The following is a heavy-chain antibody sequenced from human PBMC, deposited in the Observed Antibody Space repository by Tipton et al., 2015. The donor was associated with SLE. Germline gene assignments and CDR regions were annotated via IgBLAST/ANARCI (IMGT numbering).Heavy chain of an antibody. CDR3: ARDWDSGSTWDY. CDR1: GGSISSGYY. J-gene: IGHJ4*02. CDR2: IYQSGSS. V-gene: IGHV4-38-2*02. Sequence: TLSLTCTVSGGSISSGYYWGWIRQPPGKGLEWIGSIYQSGSSYCNPSLRSRVTISVDTSKNQFSLNLSSVTAADTAVYYCARDWDSGSTWDYWGQGTLVTVSS. D-gene: IGHD1-26*01.